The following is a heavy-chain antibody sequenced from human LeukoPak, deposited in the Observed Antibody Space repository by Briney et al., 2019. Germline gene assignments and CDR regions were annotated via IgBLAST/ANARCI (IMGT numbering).Heavy chain of an antibody. CDR3: AKDISNYYGSGSYFTPDY. V-gene: IGHV3-48*01. Sequence: GGSLRLSCAASGFTFSSYSMDWVRQAPGKGLEWVSYISSGSTTIYYADSVKGRFTISRDDAKNSLYLQMNSLRAEDTAVYYCAKDISNYYGSGSYFTPDYWGQGTLVTVSS. CDR1: GFTFSSYS. J-gene: IGHJ4*02. D-gene: IGHD3-10*01. CDR2: ISSGSTTI.